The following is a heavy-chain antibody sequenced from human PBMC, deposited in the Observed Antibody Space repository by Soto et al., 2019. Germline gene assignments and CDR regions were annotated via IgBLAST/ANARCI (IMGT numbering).Heavy chain of an antibody. Sequence: SETLSLTCAVSGGSLGGSPYHWGWIRQPPGKGLEWIGSIDDSAKVYYNPSLRGRVTISVDTSKNQFSLKLSSVTAADTAVYYCAREIAATTGPLYYYYGMDVWGQGTTVTVSS. CDR3: AREIAATTGPLYYYYGMDV. D-gene: IGHD2-15*01. J-gene: IGHJ6*02. CDR2: IDDSAKV. CDR1: GGSLGGSPYH. V-gene: IGHV4-39*07.